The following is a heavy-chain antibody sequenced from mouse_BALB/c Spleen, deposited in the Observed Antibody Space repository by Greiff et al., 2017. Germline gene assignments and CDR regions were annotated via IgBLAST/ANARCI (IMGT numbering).Heavy chain of an antibody. J-gene: IGHJ4*01. V-gene: IGHV1-18*01. CDR3: ARFPPRYAMDY. CDR1: GYTFTSYY. D-gene: IGHD3-1*01. Sequence: EVQLQQSGAELVKPGASVKLSCKASGYTFTSYYMYWVKQSHGKSLEWIGDINPNNGGTIYNQKFKGKATLTVDKSSSTAYMELRSLTSEDTAVYYCARFPPRYAMDYWGQGTSVTVSS. CDR2: INPNNGGT.